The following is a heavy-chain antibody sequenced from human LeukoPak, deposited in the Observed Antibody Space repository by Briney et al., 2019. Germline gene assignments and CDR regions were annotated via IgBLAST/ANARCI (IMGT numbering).Heavy chain of an antibody. Sequence: GGSLRLSCAASGFSISSYEMNWVRQAPGKGLEWVSHISSSGSTIWYADSVKGRFTISRDNAKNSLYLQMNSLRAEDTAVYYCARVELAPYYYYMDVWGKGTTLTVSS. D-gene: IGHD1-7*01. CDR3: ARVELAPYYYYMDV. CDR2: ISSSGSTI. J-gene: IGHJ6*03. CDR1: GFSISSYE. V-gene: IGHV3-48*03.